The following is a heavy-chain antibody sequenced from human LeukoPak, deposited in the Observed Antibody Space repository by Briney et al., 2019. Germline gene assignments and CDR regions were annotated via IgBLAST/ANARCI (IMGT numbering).Heavy chain of an antibody. CDR1: ALSMSSDHS. CDR2: ISQSGLL. Sequence: KPSETLSLTCGLSALSMSSDHSWGWIRQPPGEGLEWIGSISQSGLLHYNPSLTSRVTISIDTSKNQFSLTLNSVTAADTAVYFCARHVSLRGLCRGGRCYYMDVWGKGTPVTVSS. V-gene: IGHV4-38-2*01. CDR3: ARHVSLRGLCRGGRCYYMDV. D-gene: IGHD2-15*01. J-gene: IGHJ6*03.